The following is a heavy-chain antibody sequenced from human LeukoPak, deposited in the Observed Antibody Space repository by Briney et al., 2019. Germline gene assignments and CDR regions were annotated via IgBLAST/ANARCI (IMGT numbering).Heavy chain of an antibody. CDR2: MNPDSGDK. CDR1: GYSFTNYD. CDR3: VRSTMGARCTNDL. D-gene: IGHD3-10*01. Sequence: GSVTVSCKASGYSFTNYDINWVRQATGQGLGWRGWMNPDSGDKGFSQKFQGRVTMTRDTSISTAYIELSSLSSDDTDVYYCVRSTMGARCTNDLWGQGTTVTVSS. J-gene: IGHJ4*02. V-gene: IGHV1-8*01.